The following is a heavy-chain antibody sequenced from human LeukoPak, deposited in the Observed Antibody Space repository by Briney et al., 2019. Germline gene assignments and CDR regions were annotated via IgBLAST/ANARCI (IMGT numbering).Heavy chain of an antibody. Sequence: GASVKVSCKASGYTFTSYYMHWVRQAPGQGLEWMGIINPSGGSTSYAQKFQGRVTMTRDMSTSTVYMELSSLRSEDTAVYYCARGRERWLQSPPCDYWGQGTLVTVSS. D-gene: IGHD5-24*01. CDR1: GYTFTSYY. CDR3: ARGRERWLQSPPCDY. J-gene: IGHJ4*02. V-gene: IGHV1-46*01. CDR2: INPSGGST.